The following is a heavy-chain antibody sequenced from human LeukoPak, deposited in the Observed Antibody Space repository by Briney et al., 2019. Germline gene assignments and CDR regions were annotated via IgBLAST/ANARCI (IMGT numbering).Heavy chain of an antibody. CDR2: ISGSGGST. V-gene: IGHV3-23*01. D-gene: IGHD1-26*01. CDR3: AKAHRELRAGYFDY. Sequence: GGTLRLSCAASGFTFSSYAMSWVRQAPGKGLEWVSAISGSGGSTYYADSVKGRFTISRDNSKNTLYLQMNSLRAEDTAVYYCAKAHRELRAGYFDYWGQGTLVTVSS. CDR1: GFTFSSYA. J-gene: IGHJ4*02.